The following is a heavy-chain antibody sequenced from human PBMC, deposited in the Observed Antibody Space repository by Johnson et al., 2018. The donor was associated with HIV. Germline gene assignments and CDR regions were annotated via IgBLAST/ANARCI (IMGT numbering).Heavy chain of an antibody. D-gene: IGHD3-10*01. CDR3: AKGGVYYSLALNPDAFDI. CDR2: INWNGGRT. J-gene: IGHJ3*02. CDR1: GFTFDDYG. V-gene: IGHV3-20*04. Sequence: VQLVESGGGVIRPGGSLRLSCAASGFTFDDYGMSWVRQAPGKGLEWVSGINWNGGRTGYVDSVKGRFTISRDNAKNSLYLQMNSLRAEDTAVYYCAKGGVYYSLALNPDAFDIWGQGTMVTVSS.